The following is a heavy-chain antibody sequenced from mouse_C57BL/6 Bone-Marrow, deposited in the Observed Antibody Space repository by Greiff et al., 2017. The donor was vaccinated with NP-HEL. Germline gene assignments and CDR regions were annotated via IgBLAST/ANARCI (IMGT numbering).Heavy chain of an antibody. D-gene: IGHD2-1*01. J-gene: IGHJ3*01. V-gene: IGHV14-4*01. Sequence: EVQVVESGAELVRPGASVKLSCTASGFNITDYYMHWVKQRPEQGLEWIGWIYPDNGGTEYASKFQGKATITADTSSNTAYLQLSSLTSEDTAVYYCTVYTFYGNYGAWFAYWGQGTLVTVSA. CDR3: TVYTFYGNYGAWFAY. CDR1: GFNITDYY. CDR2: IYPDNGGT.